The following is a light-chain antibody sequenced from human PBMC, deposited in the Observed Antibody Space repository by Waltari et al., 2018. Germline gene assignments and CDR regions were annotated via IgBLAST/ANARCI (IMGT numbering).Light chain of an antibody. CDR2: AAS. Sequence: DIQMTQSPSSLSASVGDRVTITCRASQNIDNYLNWYQQKPGKVPNLLIYAASSLQSGVPSRLSGSGSGTHFTLTINSLQPEDFATYYCQQSYTTRWTFGQGTKVEIK. J-gene: IGKJ1*01. V-gene: IGKV1-39*01. CDR3: QQSYTTRWT. CDR1: QNIDNY.